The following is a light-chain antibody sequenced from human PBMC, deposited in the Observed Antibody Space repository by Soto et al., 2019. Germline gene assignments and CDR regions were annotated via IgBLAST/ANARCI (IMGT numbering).Light chain of an antibody. J-gene: IGKJ2*01. CDR1: QSLSSTY. CDR3: QQYGSSPVT. Sequence: EIVLTQSPGTLSFSPGDRATLSCRASQSLSSTYLAWYQQTAGQAPRLLIYGASSRATGIPDRFSGSGSGKDLTLTISRLEPEDFAVYYCQQYGSSPVTFGPGTKVEIX. V-gene: IGKV3-20*01. CDR2: GAS.